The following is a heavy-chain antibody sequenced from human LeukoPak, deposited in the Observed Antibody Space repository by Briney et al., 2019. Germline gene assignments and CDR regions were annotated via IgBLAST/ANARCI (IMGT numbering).Heavy chain of an antibody. V-gene: IGHV3-43*01. Sequence: GSLRLSCAASGFTFDDFTIHWVRQVPGKGLEWVSLINWDGGSTYYADSVKGRFTISRDNSKNSLYLQMDSLTTEDTAFYYCAKGDVDSPMNFYHWGQGTLVTVSS. D-gene: IGHD5-12*01. CDR3: AKGDVDSPMNFYH. CDR1: GFTFDDFT. J-gene: IGHJ4*02. CDR2: INWDGGST.